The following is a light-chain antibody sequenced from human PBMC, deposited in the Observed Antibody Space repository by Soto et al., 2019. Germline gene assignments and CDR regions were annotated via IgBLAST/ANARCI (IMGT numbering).Light chain of an antibody. Sequence: SYELTQPPSVSVAPGKTARITCGGNNIGSKSVHWYQQKPGQAPVLVIYYDSDRPSGIPELFSGSNSGNTATLTISRVEAGDEADYYCQVWDSSSDPSYVFGTGTKVTVL. V-gene: IGLV3-21*04. CDR3: QVWDSSSDPSYV. CDR1: NIGSKS. CDR2: YDS. J-gene: IGLJ1*01.